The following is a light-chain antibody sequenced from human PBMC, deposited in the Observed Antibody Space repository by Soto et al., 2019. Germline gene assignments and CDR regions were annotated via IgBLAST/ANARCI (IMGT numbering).Light chain of an antibody. J-gene: IGKJ4*01. CDR2: DAS. CDR3: QQRSNWLT. V-gene: IGKV3-11*01. Sequence: EIVLTQSPATLSLSPGERATLSCRASQTIRNYLAWYQQKPGQAPRLLIYDASNRATGIPARFSGSGSGTDFTLNITSLEPEDFAVYYCQQRSNWLTFGGGTKVEIK. CDR1: QTIRNY.